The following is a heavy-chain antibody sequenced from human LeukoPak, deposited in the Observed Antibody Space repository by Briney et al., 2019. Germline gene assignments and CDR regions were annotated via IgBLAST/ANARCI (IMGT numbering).Heavy chain of an antibody. V-gene: IGHV4-39*01. Sequence: SETLSLTCTVSGGSISSSSYYWGWIRQPPGKGLEWIGSIYYSGSTYYNPSLKSRVTISVDTSKNQFSLKLSSVTAADTAVYYCARHARYCSSTSCAKGGFDPWGQGALVTVSS. J-gene: IGHJ5*02. CDR2: IYYSGST. D-gene: IGHD2-2*01. CDR3: ARHARYCSSTSCAKGGFDP. CDR1: GGSISSSSYY.